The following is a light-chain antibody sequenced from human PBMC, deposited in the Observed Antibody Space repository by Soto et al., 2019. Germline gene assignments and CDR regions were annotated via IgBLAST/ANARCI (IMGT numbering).Light chain of an antibody. Sequence: ELVMRQSPATLSVSPGAGATLSCRASQGIGDTLAWYQHKPGQTPRLLIYDTSTRATGVPTRFSGSGSGTDFTLTIRRLEPEDFAVYYCQKYGSSPTWTFGKGTKVDIK. CDR3: QKYGSSPTWT. CDR2: DTS. J-gene: IGKJ1*01. V-gene: IGKV3-20*01. CDR1: QGIGDT.